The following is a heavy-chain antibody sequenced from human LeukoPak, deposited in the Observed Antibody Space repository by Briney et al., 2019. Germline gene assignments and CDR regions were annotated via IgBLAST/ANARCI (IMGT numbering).Heavy chain of an antibody. CDR2: TRNKANSYTT. D-gene: IGHD1-7*01. J-gene: IGHJ6*02. CDR3: ARDMKLELPASSGHSYGMDV. V-gene: IGHV3-72*01. Sequence: PGGSLRLSCAASGFTFSDHYMDWVRQAPGKGLEWVGRTRNKANSYTTEYAASVKGRFTISRDDSKNSLCLQMNSLRAEDTAVYYCARDMKLELPASSGHSYGMDVWGQGTTVTVSS. CDR1: GFTFSDHY.